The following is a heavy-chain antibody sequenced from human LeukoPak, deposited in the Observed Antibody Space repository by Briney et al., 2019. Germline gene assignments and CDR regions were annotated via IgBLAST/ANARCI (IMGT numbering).Heavy chain of an antibody. J-gene: IGHJ4*02. D-gene: IGHD2-8*01. CDR2: ISDTGATT. CDR1: GFTFSSYA. Sequence: GGSLRLSCAGSGFTFSSYAMSWVRQAPGKGLEWVSAISDTGATTYDADSVKGRFTISRDHSRSTLYLQMNSLRAEDSALYYCAKDTSIGRYCTNGVCSPFDYWGQGTLVTVSS. V-gene: IGHV3-23*01. CDR3: AKDTSIGRYCTNGVCSPFDY.